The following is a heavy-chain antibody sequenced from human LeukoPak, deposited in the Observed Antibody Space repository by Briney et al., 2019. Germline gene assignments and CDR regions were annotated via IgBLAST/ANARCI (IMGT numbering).Heavy chain of an antibody. V-gene: IGHV4-38-2*01. J-gene: IGHJ6*03. CDR3: ARGVVVSPAPLYYMDV. CDR2: IYHSGST. D-gene: IGHD2-15*01. CDR1: GYSINSGCY. Sequence: SEALSLTCAVSGYSINSGCYWGWIRQPPGRGLEWIGSIYHSGSTYYNPSLKRRVTMSVDTSKNHFSLKLSSVTAADTAVYYCARGVVVSPAPLYYMDVWGKGATVTVSS.